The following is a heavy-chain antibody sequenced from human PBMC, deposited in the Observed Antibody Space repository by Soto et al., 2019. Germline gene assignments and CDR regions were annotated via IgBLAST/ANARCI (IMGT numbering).Heavy chain of an antibody. CDR1: GYTFTSYG. CDR2: SSTYNGST. D-gene: IGHD5-18*01. Sequence: ASVKVSCKASGYTFTSYGISWARQAPGQGLEWMGWSSTYNGSTKYAQRFQGRVMMTTDATTGAAYMELRSLRSDDTAVYYCARDPGLTKAMGGAYFDFWGHGTLVTVSS. V-gene: IGHV1-18*01. CDR3: ARDPGLTKAMGGAYFDF. J-gene: IGHJ4*01.